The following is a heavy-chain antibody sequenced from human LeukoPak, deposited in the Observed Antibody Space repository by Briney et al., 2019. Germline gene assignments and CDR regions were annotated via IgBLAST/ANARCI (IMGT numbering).Heavy chain of an antibody. CDR2: IYYSGST. CDR3: ARTQSGPYYYGMDV. CDR1: GGSISSSSYY. V-gene: IGHV4-39*07. J-gene: IGHJ6*02. D-gene: IGHD3-3*01. Sequence: PSETLSLTCTVSGGSISSSSYYWGWIRQPPGKGLEWIGSIYYSGSTYYNPSLKSRVTISVDRSKNQFSLKLSSVTAADTAVYYCARTQSGPYYYGMDVWGQGTTVTVSS.